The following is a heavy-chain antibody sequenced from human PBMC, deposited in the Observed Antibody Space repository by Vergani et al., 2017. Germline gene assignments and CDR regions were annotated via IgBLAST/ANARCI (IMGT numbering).Heavy chain of an antibody. Sequence: QVQLQESGPGLVKPSETLSLTCTVSGYSISTGYYWGWIRQPPGKGLEWIGSIFHSGTTYYNPSLKSRLSISVDTSKNQFSLTLTSVTAADTAVYYCASDTHSGQRADRWGQGILVTVTS. CDR3: ASDTHSGQRADR. CDR2: IFHSGTT. D-gene: IGHD6-19*01. CDR1: GYSISTGYY. J-gene: IGHJ5*02. V-gene: IGHV4-38-2*02.